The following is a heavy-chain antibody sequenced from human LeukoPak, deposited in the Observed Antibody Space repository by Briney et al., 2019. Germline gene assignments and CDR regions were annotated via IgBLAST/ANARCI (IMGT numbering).Heavy chain of an antibody. CDR1: GGSFSGPH. V-gene: IGHV4-34*01. CDR2: INHSGST. J-gene: IGHJ4*02. CDR3: ARGGGLHYDSSGYYYDY. D-gene: IGHD3-22*01. Sequence: TSETLSLTCAVYGGSFSGPHWSWIRQPPGKGLEWIGGINHSGSTNYNPSLKSRVTISVDTSKNQFSLKLSSVTAADTAVYYCARGGGLHYDSSGYYYDYWGQGTLVTVSS.